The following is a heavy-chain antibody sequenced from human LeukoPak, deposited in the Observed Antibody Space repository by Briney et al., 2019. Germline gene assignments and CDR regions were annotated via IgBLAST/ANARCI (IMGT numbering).Heavy chain of an antibody. J-gene: IGHJ4*02. CDR3: ARGVYIAAAQYGD. V-gene: IGHV4-59*01. CDR1: GGSISNYY. D-gene: IGHD6-13*01. CDR2: VYYSGTT. Sequence: SETLSLTCTVSGGSISNYYWSWIRQPPGTGLEGIGYVYYSGTTNYTPSLKSRVTISVDTSKNQSSLKLTSVTAADTAVYYCARGVYIAAAQYGDWGQGTLVTVSS.